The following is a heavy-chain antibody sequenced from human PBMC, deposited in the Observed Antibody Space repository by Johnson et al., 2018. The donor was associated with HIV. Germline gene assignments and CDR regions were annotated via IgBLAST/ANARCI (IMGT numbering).Heavy chain of an antibody. CDR1: AFSFSNYA. CDR3: ARTLGFGTEDAFDI. V-gene: IGHV3-13*01. J-gene: IGHJ3*02. CDR2: IGTAGDT. Sequence: VQLVESGGGVVRPGRSLRLSCAASAFSFSNYAMGWVRQAPGKGLEWVSAIGTAGDTYYPGSVKGRFTISRENAKNSLYLQMNSLRAGDTAVYYCARTLGFGTEDAFDIWGQGTMVTASS. D-gene: IGHD3-10*01.